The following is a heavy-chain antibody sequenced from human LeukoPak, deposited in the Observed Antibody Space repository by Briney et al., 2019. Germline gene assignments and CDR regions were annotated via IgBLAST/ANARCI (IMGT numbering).Heavy chain of an antibody. CDR2: INPSGGST. Sequence: ASVKVSCKASGYTFTSYYMHWVRQAPGQGLEWMGIINPSGGSTSYVQKFQGRVTMTRDTSTSTVYMELSRLRSEDTAVYYCARVRAYYYDSSGPYFDYWGQGTLVTVSS. J-gene: IGHJ4*02. V-gene: IGHV1-46*01. D-gene: IGHD3-22*01. CDR1: GYTFTSYY. CDR3: ARVRAYYYDSSGPYFDY.